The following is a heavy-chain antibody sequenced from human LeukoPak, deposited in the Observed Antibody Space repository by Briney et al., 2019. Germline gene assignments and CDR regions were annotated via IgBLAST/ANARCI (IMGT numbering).Heavy chain of an antibody. D-gene: IGHD2-2*02. V-gene: IGHV1-2*02. CDR1: GYTFTGYY. CDR3: AREGYCSSTSCYTLFDY. J-gene: IGHJ4*02. CDR2: INPNSGGT. Sequence: GASVKVSCKASGYTFTGYYMHWVRQAPGQGLEWMGWINPNSGGTNYAQKFQGRVTMTRDTSISTAYVELSRLRSDVTAVYYCAREGYCSSTSCYTLFDYWGQGTLVTVSS.